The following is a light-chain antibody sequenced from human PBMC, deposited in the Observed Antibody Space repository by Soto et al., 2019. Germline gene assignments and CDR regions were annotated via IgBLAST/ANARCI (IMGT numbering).Light chain of an antibody. CDR1: SGDVGVYKF. CDR3: GSYTGTIYV. J-gene: IGLJ1*01. V-gene: IGLV2-14*01. Sequence: ALAQPASVSGSPGQSITISCTGTSGDVGVYKFVSWYQQHPGKAPKLIIYEVSNRPSGVSSRFSGSMSGNTASLTISGLQAEDEADYYCGSYTGTIYVFGTGTKVTVL. CDR2: EVS.